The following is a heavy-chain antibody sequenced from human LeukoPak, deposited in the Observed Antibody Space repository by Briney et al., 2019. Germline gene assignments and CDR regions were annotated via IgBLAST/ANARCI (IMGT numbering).Heavy chain of an antibody. CDR2: IYHGGRT. V-gene: IGHV4-38-2*02. D-gene: IGHD6-19*01. Sequence: SETLSLTCAVSGYSISSGYYWGWIRQPPGKGLEWIGSIYHGGRTYYNPSLKSRVTTAIDTSNNHLSLELRSVTAADTAVYYCARDGPGYGSGWYGVWFDPWGQGTLVTVSS. CDR1: GYSISSGYY. CDR3: ARDGPGYGSGWYGVWFDP. J-gene: IGHJ5*02.